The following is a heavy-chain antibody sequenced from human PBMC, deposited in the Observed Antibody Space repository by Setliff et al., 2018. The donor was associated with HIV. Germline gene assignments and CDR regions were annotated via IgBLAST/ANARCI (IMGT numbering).Heavy chain of an antibody. CDR1: GGSVRGDPYY. CDR3: ATWGRNNWNYFSY. J-gene: IGHJ4*02. CDR2: INHSGST. D-gene: IGHD1-20*01. V-gene: IGHV4-34*01. Sequence: SETLSLTCTVSGGSVRGDPYYWSWIRQPPGKGLEWIGEINHSGSTNYNPSLKSRVTISVDTSKNQFSLKLSSVTAADTAVYYCATWGRNNWNYFSYWGQGTLVTVSS.